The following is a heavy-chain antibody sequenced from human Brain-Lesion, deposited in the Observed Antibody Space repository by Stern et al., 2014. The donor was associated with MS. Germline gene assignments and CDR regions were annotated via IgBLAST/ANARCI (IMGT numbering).Heavy chain of an antibody. V-gene: IGHV1-2*02. CDR2: INPHTGGT. CDR3: ARDQRGITIFGVVTDYYYLGMDV. CDR1: GYIFTGYY. Sequence: VPLVQPGAEVKKPGASVKVSCKTSGYIFTGYYIHWVRQALGPGLEWMAWINPHTGGTKYAQKFQGRVTMSRDTSISTAYVELSSLTSDDTAVYYCARDQRGITIFGVVTDYYYLGMDVWGQGTTVTVSS. J-gene: IGHJ6*02. D-gene: IGHD3-3*01.